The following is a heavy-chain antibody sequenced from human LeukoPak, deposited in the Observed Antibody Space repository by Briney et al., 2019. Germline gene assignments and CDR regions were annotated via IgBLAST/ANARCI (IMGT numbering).Heavy chain of an antibody. CDR3: ARDRIIWFGESPFGP. J-gene: IGHJ5*02. Sequence: GGSLRLSCAASGFTFSSYSMNWVRQAPGKGLEWVSSIGSSSSYIYYADSVKGRFTISRDNAKNSLYLQMNSLRAEDTAVYYCARDRIIWFGESPFGPWGQGTLVTVSS. D-gene: IGHD3-10*01. CDR2: IGSSSSYI. CDR1: GFTFSSYS. V-gene: IGHV3-21*01.